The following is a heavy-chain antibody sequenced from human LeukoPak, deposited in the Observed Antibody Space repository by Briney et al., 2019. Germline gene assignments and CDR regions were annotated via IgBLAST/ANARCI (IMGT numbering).Heavy chain of an antibody. CDR2: ISSDGSNK. V-gene: IGHV3-30*18. Sequence: GGSLRLSCAASGSTFSTYGMHWVRQAPGKGLEWVALISSDGSNKDYADSVKGRFTISRDNSKNTLYLQMNSLRAEDTAVYYCAKDRYCSSTSCYADYWGQGTLVTVSS. CDR3: AKDRYCSSTSCYADY. CDR1: GSTFSTYG. D-gene: IGHD2-2*01. J-gene: IGHJ4*02.